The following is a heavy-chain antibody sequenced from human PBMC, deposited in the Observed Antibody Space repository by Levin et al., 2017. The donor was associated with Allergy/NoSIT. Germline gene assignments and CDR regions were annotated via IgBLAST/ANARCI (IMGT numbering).Heavy chain of an antibody. CDR3: ARAPGRYGSFDS. CDR2: IYRGESS. CDR1: GASISRSHW. Sequence: PSQTLSLTCAVSGASISRSHWWSWVRQPPGTGLEWIGEIYRGESSDYHPSLKSRVPILVDLSQNQFSLRLTSVTAADTAIYYCARAPGRYGSFDSWGQGALVTVSS. J-gene: IGHJ4*02. D-gene: IGHD3-10*01. V-gene: IGHV4-4*02.